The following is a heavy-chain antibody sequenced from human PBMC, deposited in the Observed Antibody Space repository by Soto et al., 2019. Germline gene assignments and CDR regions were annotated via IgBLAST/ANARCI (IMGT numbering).Heavy chain of an antibody. J-gene: IGHJ6*02. Sequence: GSLRLSCSSSGFTFSSYAMHWVRQAPGKGLEYVSAISSNGGSTYYADSVKGRFTISRDNSKNTLYLQMSSLRAEDTAVYYCVKDRSSSWYRRYYYYGMDVWGQGTTVTVSS. V-gene: IGHV3-64D*08. CDR1: GFTFSSYA. D-gene: IGHD6-13*01. CDR3: VKDRSSSWYRRYYYYGMDV. CDR2: ISSNGGST.